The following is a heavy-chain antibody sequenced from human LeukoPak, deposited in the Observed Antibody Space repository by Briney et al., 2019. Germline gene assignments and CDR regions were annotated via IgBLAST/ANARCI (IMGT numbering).Heavy chain of an antibody. J-gene: IGHJ4*02. V-gene: IGHV3-33*01. Sequence: PGRSLRLSCAASGFTFSSYGMHWVRQAPGKGLGWVAVIWYDGSNKYYADSVKGRVTISRDNSKNTLYLQMNSLRADDTAVYYCARDRGSGLDYWGQGTLVTVSS. CDR1: GFTFSSYG. CDR3: ARDRGSGLDY. D-gene: IGHD3-10*01. CDR2: IWYDGSNK.